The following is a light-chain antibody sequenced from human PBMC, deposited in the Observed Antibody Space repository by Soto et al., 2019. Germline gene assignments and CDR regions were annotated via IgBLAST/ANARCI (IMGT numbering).Light chain of an antibody. J-gene: IGKJ2*01. CDR3: MQALQSPYT. Sequence: DIVMTQSPLSLPVTPGAPASISCRSSQSLLHSNGYNYLDWYLQKPVQSPQLLISLGSNRASGVPARFSGSGSATDFTLNIARVEAEDFGVYYCMQALQSPYTFGQGTNLEIK. CDR2: LGS. CDR1: QSLLHSNGYNY. V-gene: IGKV2-28*01.